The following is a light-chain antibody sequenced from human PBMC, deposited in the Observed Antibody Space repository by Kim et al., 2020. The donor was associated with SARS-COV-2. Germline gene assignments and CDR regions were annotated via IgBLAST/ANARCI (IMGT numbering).Light chain of an antibody. CDR1: SVDIGTYYY. CDR3: SSYAYNKWV. Sequence: PGPSATFSRTRTSVDIGTYYYVILHQHHPGKAPKLFLYVVNERTSRSPDRFLVSKSGTTASLTLAGLQAEDEAAYYYSSYAYNKWVFGGGTQLTVL. CDR2: VVN. J-gene: IGLJ2*01. V-gene: IGLV2-8*03.